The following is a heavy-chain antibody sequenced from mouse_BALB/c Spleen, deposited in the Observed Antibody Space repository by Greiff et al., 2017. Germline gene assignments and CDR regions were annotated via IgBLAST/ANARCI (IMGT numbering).Heavy chain of an antibody. CDR3: ARREDYGDYYAMDY. Sequence: LQQPGSELVRPGASVKLSCKASGYTFTSYWMHWVKQRPGQGLEWIGNIYPGSGSTNSDEKFKSKATLTVDTSSSTAYMQLSSLTSDDSAVYFCARREDYGDYYAMDYWGQGTSVTVSA. D-gene: IGHD1-2*01. CDR2: IYPGSGST. CDR1: GYTFTSYW. J-gene: IGHJ4*01. V-gene: IGHV1S22*01.